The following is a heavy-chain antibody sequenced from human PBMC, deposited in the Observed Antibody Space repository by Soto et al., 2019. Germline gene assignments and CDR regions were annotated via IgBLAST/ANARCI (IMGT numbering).Heavy chain of an antibody. D-gene: IGHD4-17*01. J-gene: IGHJ3*02. Sequence: EVQLVESGGGLVQPGRSLRLSCAASGFTFDDYAMHWVRQAPGKGLEWVSGISWNSGSIGYADSVKGRFTISRDNPKNSLYLQMNSLRAEDTALYYCAKSAYGDYVDDAFDIWAKGQWSPSLQ. CDR3: AKSAYGDYVDDAFDI. CDR2: ISWNSGSI. V-gene: IGHV3-9*01. CDR1: GFTFDDYA.